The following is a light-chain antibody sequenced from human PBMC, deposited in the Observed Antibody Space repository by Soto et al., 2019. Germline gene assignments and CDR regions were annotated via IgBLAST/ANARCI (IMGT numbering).Light chain of an antibody. CDR1: QSISIY. J-gene: IGKJ1*01. Sequence: EVVLTQSPATLSLSPGERATLSCRASQSISIYLAWYQQKPGQAPRLLIYDASNRANGIPARFSGSGSGTDFTLTISDVQPEDFAVYYCQQYGSSPTFGQGTKVDIK. V-gene: IGKV3-11*01. CDR2: DAS. CDR3: QQYGSSPT.